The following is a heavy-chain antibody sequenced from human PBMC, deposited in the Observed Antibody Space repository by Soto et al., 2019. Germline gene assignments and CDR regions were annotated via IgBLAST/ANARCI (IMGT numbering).Heavy chain of an antibody. Sequence: GASVKVSCKASGYTFTSYYMHWVRQAPGQGLEWMGIINPSGGSTSYAQKFQGRVTMTRDTSTSTVYMELSSLRSEDTAVYYCARGGGVVVAAIGVDWYFDLWGRGTLVTVSS. J-gene: IGHJ2*01. V-gene: IGHV1-46*01. D-gene: IGHD2-15*01. CDR1: GYTFTSYY. CDR2: INPSGGST. CDR3: ARGGGVVVAAIGVDWYFDL.